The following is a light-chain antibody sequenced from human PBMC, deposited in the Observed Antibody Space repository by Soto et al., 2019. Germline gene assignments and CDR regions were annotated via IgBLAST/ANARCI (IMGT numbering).Light chain of an antibody. CDR2: GAS. CDR3: QQYNNCWT. CDR1: QSVSNN. J-gene: IGKJ1*01. Sequence: EIVMTQSPATLSVSPGERATLSCRASQSVSNNLAWYQKKPGQAPRLLIYGASTRATGIPARFSGSGSGTEFTLTISSLQSEDFAVYYCQQYNNCWTFGQGTRVDIK. V-gene: IGKV3-15*01.